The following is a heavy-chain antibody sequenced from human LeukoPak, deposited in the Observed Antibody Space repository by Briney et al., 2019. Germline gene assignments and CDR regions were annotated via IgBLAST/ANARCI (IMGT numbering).Heavy chain of an antibody. CDR2: INSDGSSA. V-gene: IGHV3-74*01. D-gene: IGHD3-3*01. CDR3: ARGMSVLRFLEWPQPEGYYYGMDV. J-gene: IGHJ6*02. Sequence: PGGALRLSCAASGXTFSSYWVHWVRQAPGKGLVWVSRINSDGSSARYVDSGKGRFTISRDNAKNTLYLQMNSLRAEDTAVYYCARGMSVLRFLEWPQPEGYYYGMDVWGQGTTVTVSS. CDR1: GXTFSSYW.